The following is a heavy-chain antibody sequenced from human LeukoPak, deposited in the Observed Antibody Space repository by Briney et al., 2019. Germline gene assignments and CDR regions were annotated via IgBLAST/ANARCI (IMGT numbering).Heavy chain of an antibody. D-gene: IGHD2-2*01. Sequence: SETLSLTCTVSGGSISSGDYYWSWIRQPPGQGLEWIGYIYYRGSTYYNPSLKSRVTISVDTSKNQFSLKLSSVTAADTAVYYCARGEVPAALGNWFDPWGQGTLVTVSS. J-gene: IGHJ5*02. CDR3: ARGEVPAALGNWFDP. CDR2: IYYRGST. CDR1: GGSISSGDYY. V-gene: IGHV4-30-4*01.